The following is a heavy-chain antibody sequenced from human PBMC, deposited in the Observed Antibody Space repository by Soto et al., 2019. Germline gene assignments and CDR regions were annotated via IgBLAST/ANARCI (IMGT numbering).Heavy chain of an antibody. V-gene: IGHV1-69*13. D-gene: IGHD6-19*01. J-gene: IGHJ4*02. CDR1: GGTCSSYA. CDR3: ATERFSFGYSSGWDFDY. CDR2: IIPIFGTA. Sequence: SLKVSCNASGGTCSSYAISWVLQAPGQGLEWMGGIIPIFGTANYAQKFQGRVTITADESTSTAYMELSSLRSEDTAVYYCATERFSFGYSSGWDFDYWGQGTLVTVSS.